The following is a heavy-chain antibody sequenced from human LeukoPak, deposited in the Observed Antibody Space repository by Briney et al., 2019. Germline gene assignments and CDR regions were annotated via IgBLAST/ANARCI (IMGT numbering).Heavy chain of an antibody. CDR1: GGTFSSYA. Sequence: GASVKVSCKASGGTFSSYAISWVRQAPGQGLEWMGRIIPILGIANYAQKFQGRVTITADKSTSTAYMELSSLRSEDTAVYYCAPEGPRDRDTAMVDWGQGTLVTVSS. CDR3: APEGPRDRDTAMVD. CDR2: IIPILGIA. V-gene: IGHV1-69*04. J-gene: IGHJ4*02. D-gene: IGHD5-18*01.